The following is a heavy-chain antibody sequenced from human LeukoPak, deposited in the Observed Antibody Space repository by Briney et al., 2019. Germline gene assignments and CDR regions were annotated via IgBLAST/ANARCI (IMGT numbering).Heavy chain of an antibody. D-gene: IGHD3-3*01. CDR1: GGSFSGYY. J-gene: IGHJ3*02. CDR3: ARGPTYYDFWSGYYTLQDAFDI. Sequence: SGTLSLTCAVYGGSFSGYYWSWIRQPPGKGLEWIGEINHSGSTNYNPSLKSRVTISVDTSKNQFSLKLSSVTAADTAVYYCARGPTYYDFWSGYYTLQDAFDIWGQGTMVTVSS. V-gene: IGHV4-34*01. CDR2: INHSGST.